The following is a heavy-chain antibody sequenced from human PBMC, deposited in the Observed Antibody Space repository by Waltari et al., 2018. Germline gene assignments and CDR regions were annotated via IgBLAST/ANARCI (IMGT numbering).Heavy chain of an antibody. CDR2: RIPILGIA. J-gene: IGHJ3*02. D-gene: IGHD5-12*01. Sequence: QVQLVQSGAEVKKPGSSVKVSCKASGGTFSSYAISWVRQAPGQGHEWRGGRIPILGIANYEQKFQGRVTITADESTSTAYMELSSLRSEDTAVYYCARGGLATGDGAFDIWGQGTMVTVSS. CDR3: ARGGLATGDGAFDI. V-gene: IGHV1-69*04. CDR1: GGTFSSYA.